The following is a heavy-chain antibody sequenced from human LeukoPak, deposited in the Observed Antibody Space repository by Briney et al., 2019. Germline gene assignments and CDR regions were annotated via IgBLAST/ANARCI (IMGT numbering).Heavy chain of an antibody. CDR2: MNPNSGNT. Sequence: GASVKVSCKASGYTFTSYDINWVRQATGQGLEWMGWMNPNSGNTGYAQKFQGRVTMTRNTSISTAYMELSSLRSEDTAEYYCARGSLAAREARGGWFDPWGQGTLVTVSS. D-gene: IGHD6-6*01. CDR3: ARGSLAAREARGGWFDP. J-gene: IGHJ5*02. V-gene: IGHV1-8*01. CDR1: GYTFTSYD.